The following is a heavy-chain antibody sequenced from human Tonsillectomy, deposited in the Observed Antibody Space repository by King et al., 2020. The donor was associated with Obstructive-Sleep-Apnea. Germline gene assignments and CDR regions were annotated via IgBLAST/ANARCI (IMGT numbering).Heavy chain of an antibody. V-gene: IGHV1-8*01. CDR1: GYTFTSYD. J-gene: IGHJ3*02. D-gene: IGHD3-10*01. Sequence: QLVQSGAEVKKPGASVKVSCRASGYTFTSYDINWVRQATGQGLEWMGWMNPKSGNTGYAQKFQGRVTMTRNTSISTAYMELSSLRSEDTAVYYCASSEILWFGNSVDAFDIWGQGTMVTVSS. CDR3: ASSEILWFGNSVDAFDI. CDR2: MNPKSGNT.